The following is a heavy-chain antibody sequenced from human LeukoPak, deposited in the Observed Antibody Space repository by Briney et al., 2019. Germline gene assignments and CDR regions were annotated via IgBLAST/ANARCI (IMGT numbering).Heavy chain of an antibody. CDR1: GSRFSSYA. D-gene: IGHD3-22*01. CDR3: AKECGRDYEDRAFDI. V-gene: IGHV3-23*01. J-gene: IGHJ3*02. Sequence: GGSLRLSYVVSGSRFSSYAMNWVRQSPERGLEWVSAISGTGGSTSYADSLKGRFTISRDNSKNTLYLQMGCLTAEDTAVYYCAKECGRDYEDRAFDIWGQGTMVTVSS. CDR2: ISGTGGST.